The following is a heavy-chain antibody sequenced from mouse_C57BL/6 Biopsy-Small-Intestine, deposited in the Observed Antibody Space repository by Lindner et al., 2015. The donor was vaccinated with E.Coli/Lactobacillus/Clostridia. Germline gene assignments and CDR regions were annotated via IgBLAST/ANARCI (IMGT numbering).Heavy chain of an antibody. CDR3: ATARGYGRTYRDFFLFGMDV. D-gene: IGHD1-2*01. J-gene: IGHJ3*01. Sequence: SVKVSCKATGGTFNTFIVNWVRQAPGQGLVWMGGLTPVLGVGTYARGFQDRMTITADESTATHYMESSALTSDDTAMYYCATARGYGRTYRDFFLFGMDVWGQGT. CDR1: GGTFNTFI. V-gene: IGHV1-54*01. CDR2: LTPVLGVG.